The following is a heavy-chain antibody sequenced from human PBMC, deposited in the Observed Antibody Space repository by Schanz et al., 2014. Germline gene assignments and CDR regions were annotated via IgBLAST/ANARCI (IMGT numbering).Heavy chain of an antibody. Sequence: QVQLIQSGAEVKKPGASVHVSCTASGYTFTSYDINWVRQAPGQGLEWLGWMNPNSGNPGFAQKFRGRVTMTRNTSMSTAYIELHILTSEDTAVYYCARGRTFDYWGQGTLVTVSS. V-gene: IGHV1-8*01. CDR2: MNPNSGNP. CDR1: GYTFTSYD. J-gene: IGHJ4*02. CDR3: ARGRTFDY.